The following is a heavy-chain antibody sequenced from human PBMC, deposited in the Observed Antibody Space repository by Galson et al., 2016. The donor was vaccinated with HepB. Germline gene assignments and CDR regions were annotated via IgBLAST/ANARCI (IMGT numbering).Heavy chain of an antibody. Sequence: SVKVSCKASGGTFSIYAISWVRQAPGQGLEWMGRIIPIFGTANYAQKFQGRVTITADKSPSTAYMELTRIRSGDTAVYYCARGYTSGWYWFDPWGQGTLVTVAS. CDR2: IIPIFGTA. CDR3: ARGYTSGWYWFDP. J-gene: IGHJ5*02. D-gene: IGHD6-19*01. CDR1: GGTFSIYA. V-gene: IGHV1-69*06.